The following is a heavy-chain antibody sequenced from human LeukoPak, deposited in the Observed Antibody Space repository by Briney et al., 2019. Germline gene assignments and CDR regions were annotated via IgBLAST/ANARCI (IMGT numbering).Heavy chain of an antibody. Sequence: GGSLRLSCATSGFAFQTYALSWVRQAPGKGLEWVSTISGSGGHTYHADSVKGRFTISRDNSRDTLYLQMNSLRAEDTAVYYCAKSFRRVATLWEYYDCWGQGTLVTVSS. D-gene: IGHD5-12*01. CDR3: AKSFRRVATLWEYYDC. J-gene: IGHJ4*02. CDR1: GFAFQTYA. V-gene: IGHV3-23*01. CDR2: ISGSGGHT.